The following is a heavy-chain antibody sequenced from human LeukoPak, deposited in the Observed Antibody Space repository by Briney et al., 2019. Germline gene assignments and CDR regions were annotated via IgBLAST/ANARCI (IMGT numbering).Heavy chain of an antibody. J-gene: IGHJ3*02. D-gene: IGHD3-3*01. CDR1: GFTFSSYS. V-gene: IGHV3-21*01. Sequence: GGSLRLSCAASGFTFSSYSMNWVRQAPGKGLEWVSSISSSSSYIYYADSVKGRFTISRDNAKNSLYLQMNSLRAEDTAVYYCARSPSSYDFWSGYDAFDIWGQGTMVTVSS. CDR3: ARSPSSYDFWSGYDAFDI. CDR2: ISSSSSYI.